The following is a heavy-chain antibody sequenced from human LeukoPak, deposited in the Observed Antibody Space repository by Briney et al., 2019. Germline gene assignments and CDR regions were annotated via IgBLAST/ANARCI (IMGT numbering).Heavy chain of an antibody. CDR3: AKEVVRGVIPNPNYYYYGMDV. CDR2: IPYDGSNR. Sequence: PGGSLRLSCAASGFTFSSYGMHWVRQAPGKGLEWVAVIPYDGSNRYYADSLKGRFTISRDNSKNTLYLQMNSLRAEDTAVYYCAKEVVRGVIPNPNYYYYGMDVWGKGTTVTVSS. V-gene: IGHV3-30*18. CDR1: GFTFSSYG. D-gene: IGHD3-10*01. J-gene: IGHJ6*04.